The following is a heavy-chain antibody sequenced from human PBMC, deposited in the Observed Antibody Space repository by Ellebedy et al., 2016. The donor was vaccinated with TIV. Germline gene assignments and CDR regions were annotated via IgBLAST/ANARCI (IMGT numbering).Heavy chain of an antibody. CDR1: GFTFSDYW. V-gene: IGHV3-7*01. CDR2: IKPGGKET. D-gene: IGHD2-2*01. J-gene: IGHJ3*02. CDR3: ARVECNSISCPGAFDI. Sequence: GESLKISCAASGFTFSDYWMNWVRQAPGKGLEWVANIKPGGKETFYVGSVVGRFTISRDNAKNTLDLQMNSLRAEDTAVYYCARVECNSISCPGAFDIWGKGTMVTVSS.